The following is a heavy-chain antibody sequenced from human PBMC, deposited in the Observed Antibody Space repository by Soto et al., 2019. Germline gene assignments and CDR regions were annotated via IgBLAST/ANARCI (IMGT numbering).Heavy chain of an antibody. V-gene: IGHV1-18*01. Sequence: GASVKVSCKASGYTFTSYGISWVRQAPGQGLEWMGWISAYNGNTSYAQKLQGRVTMTTDTSTSTAYMELRSLRSDDTAVYYCARDREDIVLMVYAIGWFDPWGQGTLVTVSS. D-gene: IGHD2-8*01. CDR1: GYTFTSYG. CDR3: ARDREDIVLMVYAIGWFDP. CDR2: ISAYNGNT. J-gene: IGHJ5*02.